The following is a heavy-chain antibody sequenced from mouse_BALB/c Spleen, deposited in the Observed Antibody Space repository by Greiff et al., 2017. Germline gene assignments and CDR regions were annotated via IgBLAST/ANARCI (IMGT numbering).Heavy chain of an antibody. J-gene: IGHJ4*01. D-gene: IGHD1-1*01. CDR3: AKKQNYGSSYAMDY. CDR2: IWRGGST. Sequence: QVQLKQSGPSLVQPSQSLSITCTVSGFSLTSYGVHWVRQSPGKGLEWLGVIWRGGSTDYNAAFMSRLSITKDNSKSQVFFKMNSLQADDTAIYYCAKKQNYGSSYAMDYWGQGTSVTVSS. V-gene: IGHV2-5-1*01. CDR1: GFSLTSYG.